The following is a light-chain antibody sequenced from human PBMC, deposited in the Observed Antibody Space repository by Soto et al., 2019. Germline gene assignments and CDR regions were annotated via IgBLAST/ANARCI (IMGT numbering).Light chain of an antibody. J-gene: IGKJ5*01. V-gene: IGKV3-11*01. Sequence: DIVMTQSPLSLPVTPGEPASISCRSSQSVSSYLAWYQQKSGQAPRLLIYDASNRATGIPARFSGSGSGTDFTLTISSLEPEDFAVYYCQQRSNWLITFGQGTLLEIK. CDR1: QSVSSY. CDR3: QQRSNWLIT. CDR2: DAS.